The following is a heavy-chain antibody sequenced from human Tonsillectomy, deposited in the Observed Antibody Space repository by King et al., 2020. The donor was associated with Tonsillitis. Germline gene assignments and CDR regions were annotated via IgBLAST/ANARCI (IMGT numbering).Heavy chain of an antibody. CDR1: GGSISSGGYY. J-gene: IGHJ6*02. Sequence: QLQESGPGLVKPSQTLSLTCTVSGGSISSGGYYWSWIRQHPGKGLEWIGYIYYSGSTYYNPSLKSRVTISVDTSKNQFSLKLSSVTAADTAVYYFARDDYGEGYYGMDVWGQGTTVTVSS. D-gene: IGHD4-17*01. CDR2: IYYSGST. CDR3: ARDDYGEGYYGMDV. V-gene: IGHV4-31*03.